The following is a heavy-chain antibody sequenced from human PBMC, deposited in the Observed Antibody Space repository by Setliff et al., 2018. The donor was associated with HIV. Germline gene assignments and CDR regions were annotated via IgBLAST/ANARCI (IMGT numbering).Heavy chain of an antibody. Sequence: PPETLSLTCVVSGYSISSGNYWGWIRQPPGKGREWIGNIYHTGSTNCNPSLKSRVTMSVDTSGNPFSLKLTSVTAADTALYYGARHEGGAVAGTWYYFDYWGHGTLVTVSS. V-gene: IGHV4-38-2*01. CDR2: IYHTGST. D-gene: IGHD6-19*01. CDR3: ARHEGGAVAGTWYYFDY. CDR1: GYSISSGNY. J-gene: IGHJ4*01.